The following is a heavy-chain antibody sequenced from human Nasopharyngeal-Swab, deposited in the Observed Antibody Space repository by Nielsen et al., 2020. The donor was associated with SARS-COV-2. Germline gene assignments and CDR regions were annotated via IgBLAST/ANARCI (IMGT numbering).Heavy chain of an antibody. Sequence: GESLKISCAASGFTFSSYWMHWVRQAPGKGLVWVSRINSDGSSTSYADSVKGRFTISRDNAKNSLYLQMNSLRAEDTALYYCAKNPLLIYDVFNLWGQGTMVTVSS. CDR3: AKNPLLIYDVFNL. V-gene: IGHV3-74*01. D-gene: IGHD5-12*01. CDR2: INSDGSST. CDR1: GFTFSSYW. J-gene: IGHJ3*01.